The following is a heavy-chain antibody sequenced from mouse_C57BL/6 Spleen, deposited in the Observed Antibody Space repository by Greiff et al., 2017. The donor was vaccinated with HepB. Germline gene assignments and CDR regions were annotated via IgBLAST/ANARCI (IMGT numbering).Heavy chain of an antibody. CDR2: ISSGGDYI. V-gene: IGHV5-9-1*02. J-gene: IGHJ2*01. CDR1: GFTFSSYA. Sequence: EVQRVESGEGLVKPGGSLKLSCAASGFTFSSYAMSWVRQTPEKRLEWVAYISSGGDYIYYADTVKGRFTISRDNARNTLYLQMSSLKSEDTAMYYCTRAEIHYYGSSLDYWGQGTTLTVSS. D-gene: IGHD1-1*01. CDR3: TRAEIHYYGSSLDY.